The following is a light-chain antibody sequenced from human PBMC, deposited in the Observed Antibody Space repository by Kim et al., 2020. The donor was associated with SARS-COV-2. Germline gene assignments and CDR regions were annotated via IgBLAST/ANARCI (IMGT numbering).Light chain of an antibody. CDR3: SAWDSSLSAWV. CDR1: SNNVGDQG. J-gene: IGLJ3*02. CDR2: RNN. Sequence: QAGLTQPPSVSKGLRQTATLTCTGNSNNVGDQGAAWLQQHQGHPPKLLSYRNNNRPSGISERLSASRSGNTASLTITGLQYDDEADYYCSAWDSSLSAWVFGGGTKLTVL. V-gene: IGLV10-54*01.